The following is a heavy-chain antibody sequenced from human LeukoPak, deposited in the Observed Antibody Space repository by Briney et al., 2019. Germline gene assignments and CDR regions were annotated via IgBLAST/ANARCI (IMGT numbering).Heavy chain of an antibody. CDR2: IYYSGST. CDR3: ASGRQQLGVDAFDI. J-gene: IGHJ3*02. Sequence: SETLSLTCTVSGGSMSSRSYHWGWIRQPPGKGLEWIGRIYYSGSTYYNPSLKSRVTMSVDTSKNQFSLKLSSVTAADTAVYYCASGRQQLGVDAFDIWGQGTKVTVSS. V-gene: IGHV4-39*07. CDR1: GGSMSSRSYH. D-gene: IGHD6-13*01.